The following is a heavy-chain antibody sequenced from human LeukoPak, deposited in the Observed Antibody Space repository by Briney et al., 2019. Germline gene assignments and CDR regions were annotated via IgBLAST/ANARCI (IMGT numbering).Heavy chain of an antibody. CDR2: MNPNSGNT. V-gene: IGHV1-8*01. J-gene: IGHJ5*02. Sequence: GASVKVSCKASGYTFTSYDINWVRQATGQGLEWMGWMNPNSGNTGYAQKFQGRVTMTRNTSISTAYMELSSLRSEDTAVYYCARSSRRWLQQNGNWFDPWGQGTLVTVSS. D-gene: IGHD5-24*01. CDR1: GYTFTSYD. CDR3: ARSSRRWLQQNGNWFDP.